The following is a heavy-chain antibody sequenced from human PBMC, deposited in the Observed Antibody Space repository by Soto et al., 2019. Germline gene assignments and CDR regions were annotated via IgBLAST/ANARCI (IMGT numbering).Heavy chain of an antibody. Sequence: QVQLVESGGGVVQPWRSLRLSCAGSGFTFSDYGMHWFRQAPGKGLEGVAVIWYDGSKTYYVDSVKGRFTISRDTSKSTGYLQMNTLSAEDMALYYCATWLGSHYWYFALWGRGTLVTVSS. V-gene: IGHV3-33*01. D-gene: IGHD2-15*01. CDR2: IWYDGSKT. CDR3: ATWLGSHYWYFAL. CDR1: GFTFSDYG. J-gene: IGHJ2*01.